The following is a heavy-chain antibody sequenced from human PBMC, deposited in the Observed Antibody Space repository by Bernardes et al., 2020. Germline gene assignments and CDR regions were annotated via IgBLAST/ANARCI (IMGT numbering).Heavy chain of an antibody. CDR2: ISWNSGSI. J-gene: IGHJ3*02. V-gene: IGHV3-9*01. CDR1: GFTFDDYA. CDR3: AKDGGDGYPRADAFDI. Sequence: GGSLRLSCAASGFTFDDYAMHWVRQAPGKGLEWVSGISWNSGSIGYADSVKGRFTISRDNAKNSLYLQMNSLRAEDTALYYCAKDGGDGYPRADAFDIWGQGTMVTVSS. D-gene: IGHD3-16*01.